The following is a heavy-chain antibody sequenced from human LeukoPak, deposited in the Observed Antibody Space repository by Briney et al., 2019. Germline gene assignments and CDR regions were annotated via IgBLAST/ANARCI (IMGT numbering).Heavy chain of an antibody. Sequence: GGSLRLSCAASQFTFSTYWMTWVRQAPGKGLEWVADIKHDGSEKYYVDSVKGRFTISRQNAKNPLFLQMNSLRAEDTAVYYCARHRNGGSQDDAFDIWGQGTMVTVSS. D-gene: IGHD2-15*01. CDR1: QFTFSTYW. CDR2: IKHDGSEK. V-gene: IGHV3-7*01. CDR3: ARHRNGGSQDDAFDI. J-gene: IGHJ3*02.